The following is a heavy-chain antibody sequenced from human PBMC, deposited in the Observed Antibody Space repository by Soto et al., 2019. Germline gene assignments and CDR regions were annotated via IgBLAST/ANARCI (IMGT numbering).Heavy chain of an antibody. CDR1: GFTVSSNY. Sequence: EVQLVESGGGLVQPGGSLRLSCAASGFTVSSNYMSWVRQAPGKGLEWVSVIYSGGSTYYADSVKGRFTISRHNSXNKLCLQMNSLRAEDAAVYYCASGSQRLPNSPFDYWGQGSLVTVSS. J-gene: IGHJ4*02. CDR2: IYSGGST. V-gene: IGHV3-53*04. CDR3: ASGSQRLPNSPFDY. D-gene: IGHD6-25*01.